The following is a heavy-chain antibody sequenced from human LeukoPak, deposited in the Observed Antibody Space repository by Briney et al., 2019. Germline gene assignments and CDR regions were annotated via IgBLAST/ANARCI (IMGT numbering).Heavy chain of an antibody. J-gene: IGHJ4*02. CDR3: ARDLGYYGSGSYYNYFDY. D-gene: IGHD3-10*01. CDR1: GGTFSSYA. V-gene: IGHV1-69*05. CDR2: IIPIFGTA. Sequence: SVKVSCKASGGTFSSYAISWVRQAPGQGLEWMGGIIPIFGTANYAQKFQGRVTITTDESTSTAYMELSSLGSEDTAVYYCARDLGYYGSGSYYNYFDYWGQGTLVTVSS.